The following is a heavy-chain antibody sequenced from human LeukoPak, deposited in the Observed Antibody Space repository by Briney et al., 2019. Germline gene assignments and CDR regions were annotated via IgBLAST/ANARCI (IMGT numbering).Heavy chain of an antibody. J-gene: IGHJ3*02. D-gene: IGHD4-17*01. V-gene: IGHV4-59*01. Sequence: SETLSLTCTVSGGSITSYFWSRIRQPPGKGLEWIGYIYYSGSTNYNPSLKSRVTISVDTSKNQFSLKLSSVTAADTAVYYCARENGDSSGAFDIWGQGTMVTVSS. CDR2: IYYSGST. CDR1: GGSITSYF. CDR3: ARENGDSSGAFDI.